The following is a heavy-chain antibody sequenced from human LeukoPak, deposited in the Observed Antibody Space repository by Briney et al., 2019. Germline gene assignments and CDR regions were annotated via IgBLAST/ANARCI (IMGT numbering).Heavy chain of an antibody. J-gene: IGHJ4*02. V-gene: IGHV1-8*01. CDR3: ARGLLRSTFCMGY. Sequence: ASVKVSCKASGYTFTSYDINWVRQATGQGVEGMGWMNPNSGSTGYAQKFQGRGTMTMTTSISTAYMALRSMRSEDTAVYYCARGLLRSTFCMGYWGEGTLVTVS. D-gene: IGHD2-15*01. CDR1: GYTFTSYD. CDR2: MNPNSGST.